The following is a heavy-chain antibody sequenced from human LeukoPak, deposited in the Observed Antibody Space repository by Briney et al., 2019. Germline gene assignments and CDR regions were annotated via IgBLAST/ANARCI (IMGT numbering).Heavy chain of an antibody. CDR3: ARVLGYCSSASCYYFDN. CDR2: ISGSGGST. V-gene: IGHV3-23*01. Sequence: GGSLRLSCAASGFTFSSYAMSWVRQAPGKGLEWVSAISGSGGSTYYADSEKGRFTISRDNSKNTLYLQMNSLRAEDTAVYYCARVLGYCSSASCYYFDNWGQGTLVTVSS. J-gene: IGHJ4*02. CDR1: GFTFSSYA. D-gene: IGHD2-2*01.